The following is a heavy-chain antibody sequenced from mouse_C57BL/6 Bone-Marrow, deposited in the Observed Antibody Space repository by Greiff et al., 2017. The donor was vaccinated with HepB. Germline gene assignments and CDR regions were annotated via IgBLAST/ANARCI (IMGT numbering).Heavy chain of an antibody. CDR3: ARSTVDAMDY. V-gene: IGHV1-4*01. Sequence: VQLVESGAELARPGASVKMSCKASGYTFTSYTMHWVKQRPGQGLEWIGYINPSSGYTKYNQKFKDKATLTADKSSSTAYMQLSSLTSEDSAVYYCARSTVDAMDYWGQGTSVTVSS. D-gene: IGHD1-1*01. CDR2: INPSSGYT. CDR1: GYTFTSYT. J-gene: IGHJ4*01.